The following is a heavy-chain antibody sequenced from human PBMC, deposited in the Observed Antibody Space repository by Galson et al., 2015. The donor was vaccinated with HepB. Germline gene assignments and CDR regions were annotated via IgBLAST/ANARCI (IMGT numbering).Heavy chain of an antibody. CDR2: INPSGGST. CDR1: GYTFTSYY. D-gene: IGHD4-17*01. Sequence: SVKVSCKASGYTFTSYYMHWVRQAPGQGLEWMGIINPSGGSTSYAQKFQGRVTMTRDTSTSTVYMELSSLRSEDTAVYYCARDWGTVTPYWYFDLWGRGTLVTVS. CDR3: ARDWGTVTPYWYFDL. V-gene: IGHV1-46*01. J-gene: IGHJ2*01.